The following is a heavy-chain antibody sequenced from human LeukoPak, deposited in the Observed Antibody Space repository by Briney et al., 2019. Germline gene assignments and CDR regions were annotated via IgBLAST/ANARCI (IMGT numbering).Heavy chain of an antibody. Sequence: GRSLRLSCAASGFTLSSYGMDWVRQAPGKGLEWVAVIWYDGSNRYYADSVKGRFTISRDNSKNTLYLQMNSLRAEDTAVYYCARGLRYGTVPYFDYWGQGTLVTVSS. CDR1: GFTLSSYG. V-gene: IGHV3-33*01. CDR3: ARGLRYGTVPYFDY. J-gene: IGHJ4*02. CDR2: IWYDGSNR. D-gene: IGHD6-13*01.